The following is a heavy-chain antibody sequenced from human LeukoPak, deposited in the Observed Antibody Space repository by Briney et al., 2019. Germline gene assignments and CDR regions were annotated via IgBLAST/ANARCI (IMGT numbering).Heavy chain of an antibody. Sequence: GASVKVSCKASGYTFTNYAFSWVRQAPGQGLEWMGRIIAYNGNTNYAQKLQGRVTMTTDTSTSTVYMELRSLRSDDTAVYYCARDVGEGFCSGGSCSDYWGQGTLVTVSS. CDR2: IIAYNGNT. CDR3: ARDVGEGFCSGGSCSDY. D-gene: IGHD2-15*01. CDR1: GYTFTNYA. J-gene: IGHJ4*02. V-gene: IGHV1-18*01.